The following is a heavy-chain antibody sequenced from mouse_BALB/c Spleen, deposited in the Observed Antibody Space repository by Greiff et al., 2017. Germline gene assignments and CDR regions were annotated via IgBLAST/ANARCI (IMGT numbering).Heavy chain of an antibody. CDR1: GFNIKDYY. CDR2: IDPENGDT. V-gene: IGHV14-4*02. Sequence: VQLQQSGAELVRSGASVKLSCTASGFNIKDYYMHWVRQRPEQGLEWIGWIDPENGDTEYAPKFQGKATMTADTSSNTAYLQLSSLTSEDTAVYYCNACRDYDRFAYWGQGTLVTVSA. D-gene: IGHD2-4*01. CDR3: NACRDYDRFAY. J-gene: IGHJ3*01.